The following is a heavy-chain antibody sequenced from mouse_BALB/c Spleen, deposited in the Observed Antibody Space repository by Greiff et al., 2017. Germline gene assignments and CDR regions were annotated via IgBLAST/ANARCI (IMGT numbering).Heavy chain of an antibody. V-gene: IGHV5-15*02. CDR3: AREGGYDAMDY. CDR2: ISNLAYSI. CDR1: GFTFSDYG. J-gene: IGHJ4*01. Sequence: EVHLVESGGGLVQPGGSRKLSCAASGFTFSDYGMAWVRQAPGKGPEWVAFISNLAYSIYYADTVTGRFTISRENAKNTLYLEMSSLRSEDTAMYYRAREGGYDAMDYWGQGTSVTVSS.